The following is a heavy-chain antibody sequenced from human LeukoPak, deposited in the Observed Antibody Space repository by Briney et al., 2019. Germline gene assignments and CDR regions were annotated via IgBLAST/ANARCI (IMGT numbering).Heavy chain of an antibody. CDR3: ARGLRNTILGGDYY. J-gene: IGHJ4*02. V-gene: IGHV3-74*01. CDR2: SDSDGSRA. Sequence: GGSLRLSCVASGFTFSTYWMHWVRQAPGKGLVWVARSDSDGSRASCADSVKGRFTISRDNAKNTLYLQLNSLRPEDTAVYYCARGLRNTILGGDYYWGQGTLVTVSS. CDR1: GFTFSTYW. D-gene: IGHD3-3*01.